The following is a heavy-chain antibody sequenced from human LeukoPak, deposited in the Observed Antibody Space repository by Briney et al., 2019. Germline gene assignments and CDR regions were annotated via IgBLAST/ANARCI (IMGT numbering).Heavy chain of an antibody. D-gene: IGHD5-12*01. CDR1: VDSVSSYRAS. V-gene: IGHV6-1*01. CDR3: ARDYSGYDWAAFDF. CDR2: TYYRSKSYC. J-gene: IGHJ3*01. Sequence: PSQTLSLTCAISVDSVSSYRASWNWIRQSPSRGLEWLGRTYYRSKSYCDYAPYVKSRININSDTSKIQFYLQLKSVTPEDTAVYYCARDYSGYDWAAFDFWGQGTILTVSS.